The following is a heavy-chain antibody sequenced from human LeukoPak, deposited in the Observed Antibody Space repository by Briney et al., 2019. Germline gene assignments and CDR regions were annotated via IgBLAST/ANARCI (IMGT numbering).Heavy chain of an antibody. D-gene: IGHD3-9*01. CDR1: GFTFSSYA. CDR2: ISGSGGST. Sequence: PGGSLRLSCAASGFTFSSYAMSWVRQAPGWGLEWVSAISGSGGSTYYADSVKGRFTISRDNSKNTLYLQMNSLRAEDTAVYYCARDKGVIDILTGPELGAFDIRGQGTMVTVSS. V-gene: IGHV3-23*01. CDR3: ARDKGVIDILTGPELGAFDI. J-gene: IGHJ3*02.